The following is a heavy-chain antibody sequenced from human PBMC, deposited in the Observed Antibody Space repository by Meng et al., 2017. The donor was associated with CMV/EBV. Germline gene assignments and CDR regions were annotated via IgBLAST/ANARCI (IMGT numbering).Heavy chain of an antibody. D-gene: IGHD5-18*01. CDR3: ARHGDTAMVVGIDY. J-gene: IGHJ4*02. Sequence: LQDSGPGLVKPSETLSLTCTVSGSSISSYYWSWIRQPAGKGLEWIGRIYTSGSTNYNPSLKSRVTMSVDTSKNQFSLKLSSVTAADTAVYYCARHGDTAMVVGIDYWGQGTLVTVSS. CDR2: IYTSGST. V-gene: IGHV4-4*07. CDR1: GSSISSYY.